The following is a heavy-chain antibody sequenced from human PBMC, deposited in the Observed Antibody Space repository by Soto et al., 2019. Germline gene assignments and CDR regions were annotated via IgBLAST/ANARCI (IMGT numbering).Heavy chain of an antibody. CDR1: GDSIRDSF. Sequence: SETLSLTGTVSGDSIRDSFWSWVRQPPGKGLEWIGLVHHAGNTNYNPSLETRVTMLIDASANHFSLTLASVTPADAAIYYCARGREDHVDHHFGHLFDSWGQGTLVTVSS. CDR3: ARGREDHVDHHFGHLFDS. CDR2: VHHAGNT. D-gene: IGHD3-10*01. V-gene: IGHV4-59*01. J-gene: IGHJ4*02.